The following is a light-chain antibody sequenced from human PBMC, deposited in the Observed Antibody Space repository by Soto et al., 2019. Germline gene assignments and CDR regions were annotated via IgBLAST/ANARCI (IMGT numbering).Light chain of an antibody. Sequence: QSVLTQPASVSGSPGQSITISCTGTSSDVGSYNLVSWYQKHPGKAPKLMIYEVSKRPSGVSNRFSGSKSCNTASLTISGLQAEDEADYYCCSYAGSSTFVVFGTGTKLTVL. CDR1: SSDVGSYNL. J-gene: IGLJ1*01. V-gene: IGLV2-23*02. CDR3: CSYAGSSTFVV. CDR2: EVS.